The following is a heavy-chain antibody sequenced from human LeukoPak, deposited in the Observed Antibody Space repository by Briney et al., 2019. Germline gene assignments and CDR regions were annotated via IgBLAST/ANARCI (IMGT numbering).Heavy chain of an antibody. V-gene: IGHV1-18*01. Sequence: ASVKVSCKASGYTFTSYGISWVRQAPGQGLEWMGWISAYNGNTNYAQKLQGRVTMTTDTSTSTAYVELRSLRSDDTAVYYCARDQAWIQLWFDYWGQGTLVTVSS. J-gene: IGHJ4*02. CDR3: ARDQAWIQLWFDY. CDR1: GYTFTSYG. CDR2: ISAYNGNT. D-gene: IGHD5-18*01.